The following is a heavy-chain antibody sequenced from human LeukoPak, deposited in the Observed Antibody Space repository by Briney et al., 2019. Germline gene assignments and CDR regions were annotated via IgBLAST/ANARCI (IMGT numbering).Heavy chain of an antibody. J-gene: IGHJ5*02. CDR3: ARAGGDYGDYVFWFDP. Sequence: PSETLSLTCTVSGGSISSHYWSWIRQPPGKGLEWIGYIYYSGSTNYNPSLKSRVTISVDTSKNQFSLKLSSVTAADTAVYYCARAGGDYGDYVFWFDPWGQGTLVTVSS. D-gene: IGHD4-17*01. V-gene: IGHV4-59*11. CDR1: GGSISSHY. CDR2: IYYSGST.